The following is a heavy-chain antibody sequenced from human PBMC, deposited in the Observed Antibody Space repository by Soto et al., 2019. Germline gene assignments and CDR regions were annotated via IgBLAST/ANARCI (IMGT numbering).Heavy chain of an antibody. Sequence: GGSLRLSCAASGFTFSSYAMHWVRQAPGKGLEWVAVISYDGSNKYYADSVKGRLTISSDNSKNTLYLQMNSLRAEDTAVYYCARDSSPYYDFWSGYYAAFDIWGQGTMVTVSS. J-gene: IGHJ3*02. CDR1: GFTFSSYA. CDR2: ISYDGSNK. D-gene: IGHD3-3*01. V-gene: IGHV3-30-3*01. CDR3: ARDSSPYYDFWSGYYAAFDI.